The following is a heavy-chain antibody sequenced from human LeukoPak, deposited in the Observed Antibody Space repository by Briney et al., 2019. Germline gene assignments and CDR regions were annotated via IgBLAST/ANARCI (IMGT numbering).Heavy chain of an antibody. CDR2: IGTGSSDI. V-gene: IGHV3-21*05. CDR3: ARDGEYCSAGCTSHSYSYGLDV. Sequence: PGGSLRLSCAGSGFTFSTSGMNWVRQAPGEGLELVSFIGTGSSDIYHADSVKGRFTISRDNAKDSLYLQMNSLRAEDTSVYYCARDGEYCSAGCTSHSYSYGLDVWGQGTTVTVSS. J-gene: IGHJ6*02. CDR1: GFTFSTSG. D-gene: IGHD2-15*01.